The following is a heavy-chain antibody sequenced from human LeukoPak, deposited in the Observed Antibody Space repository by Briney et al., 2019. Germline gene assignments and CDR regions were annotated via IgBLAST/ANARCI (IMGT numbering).Heavy chain of an antibody. V-gene: IGHV1-2*02. CDR2: INPNSGGT. D-gene: IGHD6-19*01. CDR1: GYTFTGYY. Sequence: ASVKVSCKASGYTFTGYYMHWVRQAPGQGLEWMGWINPNSGGTNYAQKFQGRVTMTRDTSISTAYMELSRLRSDDTAVYYCARDPGGSGWYVEVFDYWGQGTLVTVSS. J-gene: IGHJ4*02. CDR3: ARDPGGSGWYVEVFDY.